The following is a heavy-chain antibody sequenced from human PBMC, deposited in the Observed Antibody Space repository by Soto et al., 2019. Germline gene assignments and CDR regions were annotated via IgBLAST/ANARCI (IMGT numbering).Heavy chain of an antibody. D-gene: IGHD1-26*01. CDR1: GGSISSGGYY. CDR3: AREGGRVGATAADY. V-gene: IGHV4-31*03. CDR2: IYYSGST. Sequence: QVQLQESGPGLVKPSQTLSLTCTVSGGSISSGGYYWSWIRQHPGKGLEWIGYIYYSGSTYYNPSLTSRVTISVDTSKNQFSLQLSSVTAADTAVYYCAREGGRVGATAADYWGQGTLVTVSS. J-gene: IGHJ4*02.